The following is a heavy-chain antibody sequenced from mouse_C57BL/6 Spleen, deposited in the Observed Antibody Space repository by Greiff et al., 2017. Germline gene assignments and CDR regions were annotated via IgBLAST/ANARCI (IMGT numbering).Heavy chain of an antibody. J-gene: IGHJ3*01. V-gene: IGHV3-6*01. CDR3: AREGLRRWFAY. Sequence: VQLQESGPGLVKPSQSLSLTCSVTGYSITSGYYWNWIRQFPGNKLEWMGYISYDGSNNYNPSLKNRISITRDTSKNQFFLKLNSVTTEDTATYYCAREGLRRWFAYWGQGTLVTVSA. CDR1: GYSITSGYY. D-gene: IGHD2-4*01. CDR2: ISYDGSN.